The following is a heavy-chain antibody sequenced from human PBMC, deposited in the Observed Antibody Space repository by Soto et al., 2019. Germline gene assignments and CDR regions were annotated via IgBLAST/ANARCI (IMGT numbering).Heavy chain of an antibody. CDR3: AKFSDFWSGKSTGFFDY. Sequence: GGSLRLSCAASGFTFDDYAMHWVRQAPGKGLEWVSGISWNSGSIGYADSVKGRFTISRDNAKNSLYLQMNSLRAEDTALYYCAKFSDFWSGKSTGFFDYWGQGTLVTVSS. CDR1: GFTFDDYA. V-gene: IGHV3-9*01. CDR2: ISWNSGSI. J-gene: IGHJ4*02. D-gene: IGHD3-3*01.